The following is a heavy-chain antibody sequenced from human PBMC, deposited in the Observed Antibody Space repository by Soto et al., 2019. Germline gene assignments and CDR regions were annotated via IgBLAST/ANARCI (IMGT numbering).Heavy chain of an antibody. Sequence: GGSLRLSCAASGFTFSHYYMSWIRQAPGKGLEWVSYISNSGGTIYYADSVRGRFTISRDNTKNSLYLQLYSLRAEDTAMYYCARGIAVAGTYWFDSWGQGTLVTVSS. CDR1: GFTFSHYY. D-gene: IGHD6-19*01. J-gene: IGHJ5*01. CDR2: ISNSGGTI. CDR3: ARGIAVAGTYWFDS. V-gene: IGHV3-11*01.